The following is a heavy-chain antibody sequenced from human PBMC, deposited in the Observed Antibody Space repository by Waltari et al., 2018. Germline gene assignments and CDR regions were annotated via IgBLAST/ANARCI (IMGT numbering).Heavy chain of an antibody. J-gene: IGHJ4*02. Sequence: QVQLQESGPGLVKPSETLSLTCTVSGGSISSYYWSWIRQPPGKGLEWIGYIYYSGSTNHNPALKSRFTISVDTSKNQFSLKLSSVTAADTAVYYCASAGASPGYSSSWFDYWGQGTLVTVSS. CDR3: ASAGASPGYSSSWFDY. D-gene: IGHD6-13*01. CDR1: GGSISSYY. CDR2: IYYSGST. V-gene: IGHV4-59*01.